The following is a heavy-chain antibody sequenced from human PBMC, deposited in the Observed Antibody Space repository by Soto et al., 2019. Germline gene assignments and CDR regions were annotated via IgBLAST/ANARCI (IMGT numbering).Heavy chain of an antibody. V-gene: IGHV1-3*01. CDR1: GYTFTSYA. Sequence: GASVKVSCKASGYTFTSYAMHWVRQAPGQRLEWMGWINAGNGNTKYSQKFQGRVTITRDTSASTAYMELSSLRSEDTAVYYCARDRYYYDSSGPTQFDYWGQGTLVTVSS. CDR2: INAGNGNT. CDR3: ARDRYYYDSSGPTQFDY. D-gene: IGHD3-22*01. J-gene: IGHJ4*02.